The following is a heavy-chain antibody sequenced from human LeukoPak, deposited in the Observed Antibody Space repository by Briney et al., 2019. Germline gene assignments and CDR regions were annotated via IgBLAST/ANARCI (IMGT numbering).Heavy chain of an antibody. CDR1: GFTFSNYA. J-gene: IGHJ3*02. D-gene: IGHD5-18*01. V-gene: IGHV3-23*01. CDR3: ARDLRGYSYGYGFDI. CDR2: ISGGGGST. Sequence: GGSLRLSCAASGFTFSNYAMSWVRQAPGRGLKWVSSISGGGGSTYYADSVKGRFTISRDNSKNTLYVQMNSLRAEDTAVYYCARDLRGYSYGYGFDIWGQGTLVSVS.